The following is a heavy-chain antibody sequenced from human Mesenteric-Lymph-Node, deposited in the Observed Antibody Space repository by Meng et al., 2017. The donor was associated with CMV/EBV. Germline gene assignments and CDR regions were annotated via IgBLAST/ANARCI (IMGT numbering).Heavy chain of an antibody. CDR3: AKDIVVVPAATDY. V-gene: IGHV3-23*01. CDR1: RFNVSNCA. Sequence: GSRFNVSNCARKAVGQAPEKVGEWIPVISRRNGRTYYEGCVKSPSTNSRDNSKNTLYMQRNRLRAEDKAVYYCAKDIVVVPAATDYWGQGTLVTVSS. D-gene: IGHD2-2*01. J-gene: IGHJ4*02. CDR2: ISRRNGRT.